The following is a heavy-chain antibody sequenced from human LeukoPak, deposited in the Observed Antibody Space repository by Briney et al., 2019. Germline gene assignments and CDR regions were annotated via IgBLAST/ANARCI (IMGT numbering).Heavy chain of an antibody. J-gene: IGHJ4*02. Sequence: SVKVSCKASGDTFSSYAISWVRQAPGQGLKWMGGIIPIFGTANYAQNFQGRATITADESTSTAYMELSSLRSEDTAVYYCARDIAGGLDYWGQGTLVTVSS. D-gene: IGHD3-16*01. V-gene: IGHV1-69*13. CDR3: ARDIAGGLDY. CDR2: IIPIFGTA. CDR1: GDTFSSYA.